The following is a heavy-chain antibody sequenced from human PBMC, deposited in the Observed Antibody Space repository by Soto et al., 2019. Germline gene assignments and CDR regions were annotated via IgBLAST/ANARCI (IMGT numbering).Heavy chain of an antibody. Sequence: GGSLRLSCVVSGFIFSDYGMHWVRQAPGKGLEWVALISYDGGNRYYADPVKGRFTISRDNSKNTLYLQMNSLRAEDTAVYYCAKDRPVKARSGSLSSWGQGTLVTVSA. D-gene: IGHD1-26*01. CDR1: GFIFSDYG. CDR3: AKDRPVKARSGSLSS. CDR2: ISYDGGNR. J-gene: IGHJ5*02. V-gene: IGHV3-30*18.